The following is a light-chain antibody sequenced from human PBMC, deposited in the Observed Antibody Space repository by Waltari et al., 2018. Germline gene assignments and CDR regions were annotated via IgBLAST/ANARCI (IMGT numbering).Light chain of an antibody. CDR3: HQYNSWPPYT. Sequence: EIVMTHSPETLSVSPGERATLPCRASQNIGNNLAWYQQKPGQAPWLLIYGASSTAIGIPDRFSGSGSGTEFTLTISSLQAEDFAVYLCHQYNSWPPYTFGQGTKLEIK. V-gene: IGKV3-15*01. CDR1: QNIGNN. CDR2: GAS. J-gene: IGKJ2*01.